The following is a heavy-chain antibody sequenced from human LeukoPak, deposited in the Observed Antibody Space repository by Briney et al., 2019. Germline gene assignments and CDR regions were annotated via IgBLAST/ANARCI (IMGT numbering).Heavy chain of an antibody. Sequence: ASVKVSCKASDYSFSSYAISWVRQAPGQGLEWMGWISANNGNTNYAQKLQGRVTMTTDTSTSTAYMELRSLRSDDTAVYYCASVYFDFWGQGTLVTVSS. CDR2: ISANNGNT. CDR3: ASVYFDF. CDR1: DYSFSSYA. J-gene: IGHJ4*02. V-gene: IGHV1-18*01.